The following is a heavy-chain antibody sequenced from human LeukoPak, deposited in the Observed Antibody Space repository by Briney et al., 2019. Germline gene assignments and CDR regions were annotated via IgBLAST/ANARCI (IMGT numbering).Heavy chain of an antibody. D-gene: IGHD2-2*01. CDR1: GFTLSNYA. J-gene: IGHJ4*02. CDR3: AKDQKWGPADYYFDS. CDR2: ITTDGKDK. V-gene: IGHV3-30*18. Sequence: GGSLRLSCAASGFTLSNYAMHWVRQAPGKGLEWVTVITTDGKDKKYADSVKGRFAISRDNSKNTLDMQMNSLRAEDTAVYYCAKDQKWGPADYYFDSWGQGTLVTVS.